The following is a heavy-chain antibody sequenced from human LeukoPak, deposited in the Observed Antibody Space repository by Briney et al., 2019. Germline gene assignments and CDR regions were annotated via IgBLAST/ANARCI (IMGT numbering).Heavy chain of an antibody. CDR3: ARVASGYYAYFLFDY. CDR2: IYYSGST. D-gene: IGHD3-22*01. J-gene: IGHJ4*02. CDR1: GGSISSYY. V-gene: IGHV4-59*06. Sequence: SETLSLTCTVSGGSISSYYWSWIRQHPGKGLEWIGYIYYSGSTYYNPSLKSRVTISVDTSKNQFSLKLSSVTAADTAVYYCARVASGYYAYFLFDYWGQGTLVTVSS.